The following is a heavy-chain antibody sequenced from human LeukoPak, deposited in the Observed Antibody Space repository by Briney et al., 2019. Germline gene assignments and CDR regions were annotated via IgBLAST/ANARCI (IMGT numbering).Heavy chain of an antibody. CDR2: IYYSGST. J-gene: IGHJ6*04. D-gene: IGHD2-15*01. Sequence: SETLSLTCTVSGGSISSYYWSWIRQPPGKGLEWIGYIYYSGSTNYNPSLKSRVTISVDTSKNQFSLKLSSVTAADTAVYYCARDSVVVVAATRTYYYGTDVWGKGTTVTVSS. CDR3: ARDSVVVVAATRTYYYGTDV. CDR1: GGSISSYY. V-gene: IGHV4-59*01.